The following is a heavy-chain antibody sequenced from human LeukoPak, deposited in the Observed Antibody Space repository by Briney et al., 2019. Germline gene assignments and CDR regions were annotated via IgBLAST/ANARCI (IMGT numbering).Heavy chain of an antibody. Sequence: KPGGSLRLSCAASGFTFSAYYMSWIRQAPGKGLEWVSYISSSASAMYYADSVKGRITISRDNAKNSLYLQMNSLRAEDTAVYYCARAHCSSTSCYTIDYWGQGTLVTVSS. V-gene: IGHV3-11*01. CDR1: GFTFSAYY. J-gene: IGHJ4*02. CDR3: ARAHCSSTSCYTIDY. CDR2: ISSSASAM. D-gene: IGHD2-2*02.